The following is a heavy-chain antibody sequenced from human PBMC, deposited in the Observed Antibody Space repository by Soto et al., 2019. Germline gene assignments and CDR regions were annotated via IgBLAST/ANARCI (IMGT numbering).Heavy chain of an antibody. Sequence: QLQLQESGPGQVRPSETLSLTCIVSGVSVRSYTWSWCRQPATKGVEWIGGVFSSVSSTYNPSLKSRVSISMDTPENRISLKLDSVTAADAGVYFCARDGMTTGDTWGPGTLVTVSS. D-gene: IGHD2-21*02. V-gene: IGHV4-4*07. CDR1: GVSVRSYT. J-gene: IGHJ4*02. CDR3: ARDGMTTGDT. CDR2: VFSSVSS.